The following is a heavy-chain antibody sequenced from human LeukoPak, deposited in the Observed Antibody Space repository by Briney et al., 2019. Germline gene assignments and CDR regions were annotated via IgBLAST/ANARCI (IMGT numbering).Heavy chain of an antibody. CDR2: VYYSGNT. Sequence: PSETLSLTCTVSGGSISSYYWTWIRQPPGEGLEWIGYVYYSGNTNYNPSLKSRVTMSVDTSKNQFSLKVSPVTAADTAIYYCARRGYCPGPGCNSFDYWGQGTLVTVSS. CDR1: GGSISSYY. J-gene: IGHJ4*02. V-gene: IGHV4-59*08. D-gene: IGHD2-8*02. CDR3: ARRGYCPGPGCNSFDY.